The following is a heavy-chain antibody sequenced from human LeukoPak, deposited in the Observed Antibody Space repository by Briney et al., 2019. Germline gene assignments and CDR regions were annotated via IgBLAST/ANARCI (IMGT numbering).Heavy chain of an antibody. Sequence: GGSLRLSCAASGFTFSSYEMNWVDQPPGKGLEWVSYISRSGSSIYYADSVKGRFTISRDNGKNSLYLQMNSLRAEDTAVYYCAILGYILTGQFDYWGQGTLVTVSS. D-gene: IGHD3-9*01. CDR1: GFTFSSYE. CDR3: AILGYILTGQFDY. J-gene: IGHJ4*02. CDR2: ISRSGSSI. V-gene: IGHV3-48*03.